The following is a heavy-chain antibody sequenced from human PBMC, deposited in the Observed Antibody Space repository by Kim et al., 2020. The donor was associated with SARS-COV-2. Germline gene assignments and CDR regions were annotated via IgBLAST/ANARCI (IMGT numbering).Heavy chain of an antibody. CDR2: INHSGST. CDR3: ARVKDTIFGVVIIGERRRELDY. CDR1: GGSFSGYY. D-gene: IGHD3-3*01. Sequence: SETLSLTCAVYGGSFSGYYWSWIRQPPGKGLEWIGEINHSGSTNYNPSLKSRVTISVDTSKNQFSLKLSSVTAADTAVYYCARVKDTIFGVVIIGERRRELDYWGQGTLVTVSS. V-gene: IGHV4-34*01. J-gene: IGHJ4*02.